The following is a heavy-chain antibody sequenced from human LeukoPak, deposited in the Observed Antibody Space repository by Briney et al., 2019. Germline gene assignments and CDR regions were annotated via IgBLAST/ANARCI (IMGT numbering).Heavy chain of an antibody. CDR3: AKEGAAGNPYYYMDV. J-gene: IGHJ6*03. CDR1: GFTFSSYG. V-gene: IGHV3-23*01. Sequence: PGRSLRLSCAASGFTFSSYGMSWVRQAPGKGLEWVSAISGSGGSTYYADSVKGRFTISRDNSKNTLYLQMNSLRAEDTAVYYCAKEGAAGNPYYYMDVWGKGTTVTVSS. D-gene: IGHD6-13*01. CDR2: ISGSGGST.